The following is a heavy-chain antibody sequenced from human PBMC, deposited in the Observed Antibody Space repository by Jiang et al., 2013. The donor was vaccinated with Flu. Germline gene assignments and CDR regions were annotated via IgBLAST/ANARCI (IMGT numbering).Heavy chain of an antibody. CDR2: ISGSGSTI. CDR1: GFTFSNYE. V-gene: IGHV3-48*03. D-gene: IGHD4-17*01. J-gene: IGHJ4*02. Sequence: VQLLESGGGLVQPGGSLRLSCAASGFTFSNYEMNWVRQAPGKGLEWISYISGSGSTIYYADSVKGRFTISRDNAKNSLYLQMNSMRAEDTALYYCARDNDGDYYFDYWGQGTLVSVSS. CDR3: ARDNDGDYYFDY.